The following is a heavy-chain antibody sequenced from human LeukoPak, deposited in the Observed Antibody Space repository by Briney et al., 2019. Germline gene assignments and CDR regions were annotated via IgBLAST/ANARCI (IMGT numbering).Heavy chain of an antibody. J-gene: IGHJ4*02. V-gene: IGHV3-23*01. D-gene: IGHD1-26*01. CDR3: SKGVGATPRTFDF. CDR1: GFTFSSYA. Sequence: PGGSLRLSCAASGFTFSSYAMSWVRQAPGKGLEWVSAISGSGGSTYYADSVKGRFTISRDNSKNTLYLQMNSLRAEDTAVYYCSKGVGATPRTFDFWGQGNLVTVSS. CDR2: ISGSGGST.